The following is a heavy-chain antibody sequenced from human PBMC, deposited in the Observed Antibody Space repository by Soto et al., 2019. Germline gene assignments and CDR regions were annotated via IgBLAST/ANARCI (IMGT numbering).Heavy chain of an antibody. CDR3: AREFGPAMGKDYYYYYGMDV. V-gene: IGHV1-69*13. Sequence: GASVKVSCKASGGTFSSYAISWVRQAPGQGLEWMGGIIPIFGTANYAQKFQGRVTITADESTSTAYMELSSLRSEDKAVYYCAREFGPAMGKDYYYYYGMDVWGQGTTVTVSS. CDR2: IIPIFGTA. J-gene: IGHJ6*02. D-gene: IGHD5-18*01. CDR1: GGTFSSYA.